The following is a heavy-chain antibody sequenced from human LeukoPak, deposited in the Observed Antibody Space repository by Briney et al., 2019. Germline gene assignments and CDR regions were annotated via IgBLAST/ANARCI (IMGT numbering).Heavy chain of an antibody. D-gene: IGHD4-17*01. CDR2: IYYSGST. CDR3: ASLSTVTQGYFAS. CDR1: GGSINGYY. V-gene: IGHV4-59*08. J-gene: IGHJ4*02. Sequence: KPSETLSLTCTVSGGSINGYYWSWIRQPPGKGLEWIGYIYYSGSTNCNPSLKSRVTISVDASKNQFSLKLSSVTATDTAVYYCASLSTVTQGYFASWGQGTLVTVSS.